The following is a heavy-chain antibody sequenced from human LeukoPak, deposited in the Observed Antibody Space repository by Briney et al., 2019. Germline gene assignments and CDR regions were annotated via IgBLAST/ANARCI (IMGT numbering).Heavy chain of an antibody. D-gene: IGHD5-18*01. CDR2: IYYSGST. V-gene: IGHV4-59*01. Sequence: SETLALTCTVSGGSISRYYGSWIRQPPGKGLEWIGYIYYSGSTNYNPSLKSRVTISVDTSKNQFSLKLSSVTAADTAVYYCARVRDTAMVDYWGQGTLVTVSS. CDR1: GGSISRYY. J-gene: IGHJ4*02. CDR3: ARVRDTAMVDY.